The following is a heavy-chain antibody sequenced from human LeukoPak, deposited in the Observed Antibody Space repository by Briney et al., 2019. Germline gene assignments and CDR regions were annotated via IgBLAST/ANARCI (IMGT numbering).Heavy chain of an antibody. V-gene: IGHV5-51*01. CDR1: GYNFVAHW. J-gene: IGHJ4*02. CDR3: ARRSSSCSGGTCDFYYYDS. CDR2: IYPGDAET. Sequence: GESLKISCKGSGYNFVAHWIVWMRQMPGKGLEWVGSIYPGDAETKYNSSFEGQVTISTDKSITPAYLQWSGLRASDTALYFCARRSSSCSGGTCDFYYYDSWGQGTRVTVSS. D-gene: IGHD6-6*01.